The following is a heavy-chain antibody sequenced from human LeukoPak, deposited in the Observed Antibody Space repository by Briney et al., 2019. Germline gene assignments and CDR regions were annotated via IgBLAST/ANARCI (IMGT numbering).Heavy chain of an antibody. D-gene: IGHD4-23*01. Sequence: PSETLSLTCAVYGGSFSGYYWSWIRQPPGKGLEWIGENNHSGSTNYNPSLKSRVTISVDTSKNQFSLKLSSVTAADTAVYYCARRRAVGTRTFDIWGQGTMVTVSS. CDR3: ARRRAVGTRTFDI. CDR2: NNHSGST. CDR1: GGSFSGYY. V-gene: IGHV4-34*01. J-gene: IGHJ3*02.